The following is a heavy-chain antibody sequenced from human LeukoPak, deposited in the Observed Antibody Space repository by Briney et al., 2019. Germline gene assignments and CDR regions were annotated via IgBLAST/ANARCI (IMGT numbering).Heavy chain of an antibody. CDR1: GYTFTSYY. V-gene: IGHV1-46*01. D-gene: IGHD3-10*01. J-gene: IGHJ6*02. CDR3: ARKRGPYYYYYGMDV. CDR2: INPSGGNT. Sequence: AASVKVSCKASGYTFTSYYMHWVRQAPGQGLEWMGIINPSGGNTSYAQKFQGRVTMTRDTSTSTVYMELSSLRSEDTAVYYCARKRGPYYYYYGMDVWGQGTTVTVSS.